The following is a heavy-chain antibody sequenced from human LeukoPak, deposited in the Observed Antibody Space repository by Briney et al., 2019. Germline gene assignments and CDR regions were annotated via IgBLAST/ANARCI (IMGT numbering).Heavy chain of an antibody. V-gene: IGHV4-59*12. Sequence: SETLSLTCTVSGGSISSYYWSWIRQPPGKGLEWIGYIYYSGSTYYNPSLKSRVTISVDTSKNQFSLKLSSVTAADTAVYYCARVCFMVRGAAQDYWGQGTLVTVSS. CDR3: ARVCFMVRGAAQDY. CDR1: GGSISSYY. D-gene: IGHD3-10*01. J-gene: IGHJ4*02. CDR2: IYYSGST.